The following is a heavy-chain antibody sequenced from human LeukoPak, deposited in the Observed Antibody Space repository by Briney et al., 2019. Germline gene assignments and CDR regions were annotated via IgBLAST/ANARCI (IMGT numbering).Heavy chain of an antibody. J-gene: IGHJ3*02. Sequence: SGGSLRLSCAASGFTFSSYWMPWVRQAPGKGLVWVSRINSDGSSTSYADSVKGRFTISRDNAKNTLYLQMNSLRAEDTAVYYCARVGRNVVVPAADAFDIWGQGTMVTVSS. CDR2: INSDGSST. CDR3: ARVGRNVVVPAADAFDI. CDR1: GFTFSSYW. V-gene: IGHV3-74*01. D-gene: IGHD2-2*01.